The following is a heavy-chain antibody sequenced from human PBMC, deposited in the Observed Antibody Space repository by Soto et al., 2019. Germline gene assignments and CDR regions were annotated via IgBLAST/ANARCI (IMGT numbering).Heavy chain of an antibody. D-gene: IGHD3-9*01. CDR3: ARHGSSRYDILTGYYDY. J-gene: IGHJ4*02. Sequence: PSETLSLTCTVSGGSISSSSYYWGWIRQPPGKGLEWIGSIYYSGSTYYNPSLKSRVTISVDTSKNQFSLKLSSVTAADTAMYYCARHGSSRYDILTGYYDYWGQGTLVTVSS. CDR2: IYYSGST. CDR1: GGSISSSSYY. V-gene: IGHV4-39*01.